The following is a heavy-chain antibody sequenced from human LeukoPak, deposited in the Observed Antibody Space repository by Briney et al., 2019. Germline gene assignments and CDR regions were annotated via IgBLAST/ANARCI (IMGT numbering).Heavy chain of an antibody. J-gene: IGHJ4*01. Sequence: PSETLSLTCTVSGYSISSGYYWGWIRQPPGKGLEWIGNIHHSGSTYYKPSLRSRVIISVDTSKNQFSLRLSSVTAADTAVYYCAMTTVVTTDPYFDYWGHGTLDTVSS. V-gene: IGHV4-38-2*02. CDR3: AMTTVVTTDPYFDY. CDR2: IHHSGST. D-gene: IGHD4-23*01. CDR1: GYSISSGYY.